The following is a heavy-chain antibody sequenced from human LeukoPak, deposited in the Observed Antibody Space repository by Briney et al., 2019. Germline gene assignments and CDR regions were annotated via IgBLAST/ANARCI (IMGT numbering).Heavy chain of an antibody. CDR1: GFTFDDYA. V-gene: IGHV3-9*01. CDR3: ARDDRFVVRGVYDY. CDR2: ISWNSGSI. D-gene: IGHD3-10*01. J-gene: IGHJ4*02. Sequence: TGGSLRLSCAASGFTFDDYAMHWVRHAPGKGLEWVSGISWNSGSIGYADSVKGRFTISRDNAKNSLYLQMNSLRAEDTAVYYCARDDRFVVRGVYDYWGQGTLVTVSS.